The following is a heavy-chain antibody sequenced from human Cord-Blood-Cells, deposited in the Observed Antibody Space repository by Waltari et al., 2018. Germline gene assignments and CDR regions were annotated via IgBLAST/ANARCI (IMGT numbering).Heavy chain of an antibody. V-gene: IGHV4-34*01. D-gene: IGHD4-17*01. CDR2: INHSGST. CDR3: ARADMTTVSFDI. J-gene: IGHJ3*02. Sequence: DGLEWIGEINHSGSTNYNPSLKSRVTISVATSKNQFSLKLSSVTAADTAVYYCARADMTTVSFDIWGQGTMVTDSS.